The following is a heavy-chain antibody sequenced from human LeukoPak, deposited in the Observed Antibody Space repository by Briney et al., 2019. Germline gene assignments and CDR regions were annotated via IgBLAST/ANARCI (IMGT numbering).Heavy chain of an antibody. Sequence: PEASVKVSCKASGGTFSSYAISWVRQAPGQGLEWMGGIIPIFGTANYAQKFQGRVTITADKSTSTAYMELSSLRSEDTAVYYCARVGLGWYYYATRSVLDAFDIWGQGTMVTVSS. D-gene: IGHD3-10*01. J-gene: IGHJ3*02. CDR3: ARVGLGWYYYATRSVLDAFDI. V-gene: IGHV1-69*06. CDR2: IIPIFGTA. CDR1: GGTFSSYA.